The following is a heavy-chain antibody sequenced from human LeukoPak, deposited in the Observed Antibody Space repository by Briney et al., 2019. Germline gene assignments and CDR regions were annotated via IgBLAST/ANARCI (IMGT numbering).Heavy chain of an antibody. CDR2: INPSGSGT. J-gene: IGHJ4*02. V-gene: IGHV1-46*01. D-gene: IGHD6-25*01. CDR3: ASHKSGWQQTYFDF. Sequence: ASVKVSCKASGYTFSNYYLHWVRQAPGQALEWMAKINPSGSGTSYAQKFQGRVSVTRDTSTGTVYMELSSLTSEDTAVYYCASHKSGWQQTYFDFWGQGILVTVSS. CDR1: GYTFSNYY.